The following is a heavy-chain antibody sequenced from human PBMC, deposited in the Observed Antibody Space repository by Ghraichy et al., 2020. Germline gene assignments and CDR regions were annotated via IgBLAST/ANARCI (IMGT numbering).Heavy chain of an antibody. V-gene: IGHV4-59*01. Sequence: SETLSLTCTVSGGSISDYYWNWIRQPPGKGLEWIGYIYYSGSTSYNPSLKSRVTISVDTFKNQFSLNLRSVTAADTAVYYCASIEPNSSGHYSQRGFDPWGQGTLVIVSS. J-gene: IGHJ5*02. CDR2: IYYSGST. D-gene: IGHD3-22*01. CDR3: ASIEPNSSGHYSQRGFDP. CDR1: GGSISDYY.